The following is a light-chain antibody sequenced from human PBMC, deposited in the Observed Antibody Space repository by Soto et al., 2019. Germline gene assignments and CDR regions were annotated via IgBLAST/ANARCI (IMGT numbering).Light chain of an antibody. CDR3: QHYNSDSEA. CDR1: QTISSW. J-gene: IGKJ1*01. V-gene: IGKV1-5*03. CDR2: KAS. Sequence: DIQMTQSPSTLSGSVGDRVTITCRASQTISSWLAWYQQKPGKAPKLLIYKASTLKSGVPSRFSGSGSGTEFTLTISSLQPDDFSTYDCQHYNSDSEAFGQGTKVELK.